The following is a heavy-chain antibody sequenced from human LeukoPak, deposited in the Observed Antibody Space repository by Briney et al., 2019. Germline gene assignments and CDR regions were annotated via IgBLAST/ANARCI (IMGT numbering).Heavy chain of an antibody. V-gene: IGHV3-13*01. CDR2: NDIRRDT. J-gene: IGHJ4*02. Sequence: GWSVRLSCPACGCTFIDYDMHWVRQAGGKGLEGVSANDIRRDTNYPGSVKGRFTISRENAESSLYLQMNSLRAEDTAVYYCARGGLQVSGIDEFDYWGQGTLVTVSS. D-gene: IGHD6-19*01. CDR3: ARGGLQVSGIDEFDY. CDR1: GCTFIDYD.